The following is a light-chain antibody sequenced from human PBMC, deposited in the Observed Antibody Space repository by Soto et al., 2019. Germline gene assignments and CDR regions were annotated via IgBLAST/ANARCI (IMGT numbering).Light chain of an antibody. J-gene: IGKJ4*01. CDR2: DAS. V-gene: IGKV3-11*01. CDR3: QQRSNWRST. CDR1: QSVSSY. Sequence: EIVLTQSPATLSLSPGERATLSCRASQSVSSYLAWYQQKPGQAPRLLIYDASNRATGIPARFSGSGSGTAFTLNISSLEPEDFAVYYCQQRSNWRSTFGGGTKVEIK.